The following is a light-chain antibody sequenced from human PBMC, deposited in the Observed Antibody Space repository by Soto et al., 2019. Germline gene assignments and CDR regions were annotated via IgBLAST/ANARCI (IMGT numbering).Light chain of an antibody. V-gene: IGLV4-69*01. J-gene: IGLJ3*02. CDR1: SGHSSYA. CDR2: LNSDGSH. Sequence: QLVLTQSPSASASLGASVKLTCTLSSGHSSYAIAWHQQQPEKGPRYLMNLNSDGSHTKGDGIPDRFSGSSSGAERYLTISNLQSEDEADYYCQTWGTSINWVFGGGTKLTVL. CDR3: QTWGTSINWV.